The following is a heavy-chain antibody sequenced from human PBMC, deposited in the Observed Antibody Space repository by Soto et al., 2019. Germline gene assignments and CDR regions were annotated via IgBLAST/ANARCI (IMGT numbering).Heavy chain of an antibody. CDR3: ARDRGGGPFEGYDFWSGYPPDGMDV. D-gene: IGHD3-3*01. CDR2: INPSGGGT. V-gene: IGHV1-46*01. Sequence: GASVKVSCKASGYAFTNHYMHWARQAPGQGLEWMGIINPSGGGTSYAQKFQGRLTVTRDTSTSTVYMELRTLRSEDTAVYYCARDRGGGPFEGYDFWSGYPPDGMDVWGQGTTVTVSS. J-gene: IGHJ6*01. CDR1: GYAFTNHY.